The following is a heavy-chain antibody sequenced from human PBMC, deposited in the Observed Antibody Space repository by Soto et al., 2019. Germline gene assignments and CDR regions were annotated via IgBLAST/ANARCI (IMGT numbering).Heavy chain of an antibody. CDR1: GFTFSTYA. Sequence: EVQLLESGGGLVQPGGSLRLSCAASGFTFSTYAMIWVRQAPGKGLEWVSVITGSGGSTYYADSVKGRFTISRDTSKNTLFLQMNSLRAEDTAVYYCAKDRYGDYGGIDYWGQRTMVTVSS. J-gene: IGHJ4*02. CDR2: ITGSGGST. CDR3: AKDRYGDYGGIDY. D-gene: IGHD4-17*01. V-gene: IGHV3-23*01.